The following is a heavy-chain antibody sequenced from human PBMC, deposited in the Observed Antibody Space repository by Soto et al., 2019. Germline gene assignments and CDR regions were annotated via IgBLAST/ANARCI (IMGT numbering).Heavy chain of an antibody. Sequence: ASVKVSCKASGYTFTSYGISWVRQAPGQGLEWMGWISAYNGNTNYAQKLQGRVTMTTDTSTSTAYMELRSLRSDDTAVYYCARAIFGYSSGWYEGYFDYWGQGTLVTVSS. J-gene: IGHJ4*02. CDR3: ARAIFGYSSGWYEGYFDY. CDR1: GYTFTSYG. D-gene: IGHD6-19*01. CDR2: ISAYNGNT. V-gene: IGHV1-18*01.